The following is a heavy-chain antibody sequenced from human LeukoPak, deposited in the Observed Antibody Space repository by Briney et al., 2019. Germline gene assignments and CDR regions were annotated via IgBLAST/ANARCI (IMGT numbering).Heavy chain of an antibody. CDR1: GGSFSNYY. CDR3: ARESQGVPGAPLDY. Sequence: ASETLSLTCAVYGGSFSNYYWSWIRQPPGKELEWIGEINHSGSTNYNPSLKSRVTISVDTSKNQFSLKLSSVTAADTAVYYCARESQGVPGAPLDYWGQGTLVTVSS. V-gene: IGHV4-34*01. D-gene: IGHD6-19*01. J-gene: IGHJ4*02. CDR2: INHSGST.